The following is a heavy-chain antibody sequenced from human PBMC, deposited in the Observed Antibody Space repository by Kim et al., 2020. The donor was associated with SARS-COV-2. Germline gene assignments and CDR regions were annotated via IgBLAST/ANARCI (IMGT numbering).Heavy chain of an antibody. CDR3: ARVSVATIPYYFDY. J-gene: IGHJ4*02. CDR1: GYTFTGYY. V-gene: IGHV1-2*02. CDR2: INPNSGGT. Sequence: ASVKVSCKASGYTFTGYYMHWVRQAPGQGLEWMGWINPNSGGTNYAQKFQGRVTMTRDTSISTAYMELSRLRSDDTAVYYCARVSVATIPYYFDYWGQGTLVTVSS. D-gene: IGHD5-12*01.